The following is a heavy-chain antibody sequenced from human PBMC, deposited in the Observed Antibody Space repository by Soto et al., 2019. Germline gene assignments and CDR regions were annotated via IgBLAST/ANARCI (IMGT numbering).Heavy chain of an antibody. D-gene: IGHD3-9*01. CDR1: GGSISGGSYC. Sequence: QVQLQESGPGLVKPSEILSLTYTGSGGSISGGSYCWSWIRQPPGKGLECIGYVYNSGSTTYNPSLKSRVTISVDTSKNQFSLGLSSVTAADTAVYYCARVPLTTYFDLWGRGTLVTVSS. V-gene: IGHV4-61*01. CDR2: VYNSGST. J-gene: IGHJ2*01. CDR3: ARVPLTTYFDL.